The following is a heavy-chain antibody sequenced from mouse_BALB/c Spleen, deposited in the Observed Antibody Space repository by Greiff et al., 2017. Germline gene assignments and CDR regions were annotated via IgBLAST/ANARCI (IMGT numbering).Heavy chain of an antibody. CDR2: ISDGGSYT. V-gene: IGHV5-4*02. J-gene: IGHJ2*01. CDR1: GFTFSDYY. D-gene: IGHD2-14*01. Sequence: DVKLVESGGGLVKPGGSLKLSCAASGFTFSDYYMYWVRQTPEKRLEWVATISDGGSYTYYPDSVKGRFTISRDNAKNNLYLQMSSLKSEDTAMYYCARDDRYDGFDYWGQGTTLTVSS. CDR3: ARDDRYDGFDY.